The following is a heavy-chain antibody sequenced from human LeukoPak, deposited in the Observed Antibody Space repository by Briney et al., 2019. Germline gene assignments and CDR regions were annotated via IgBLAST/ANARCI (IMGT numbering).Heavy chain of an antibody. D-gene: IGHD2-21*01. CDR3: ARGAMVIAIRNWFDP. Sequence: RGGSLRLSCAASGFTFSSYAMSWVRHAPGKGLEWAAGISWKSGSLGYADSVKGRFTISRDNAKNSLYLQMNSLRAEDTAVYYCARGAMVIAIRNWFDPWGQGTLVTVSS. CDR2: ISWKSGSL. J-gene: IGHJ5*02. V-gene: IGHV3-9*01. CDR1: GFTFSSYA.